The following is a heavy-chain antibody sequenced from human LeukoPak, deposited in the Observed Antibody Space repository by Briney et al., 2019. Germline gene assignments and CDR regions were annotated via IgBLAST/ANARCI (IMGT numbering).Heavy chain of an antibody. J-gene: IGHJ6*02. CDR1: GGSISSGGYY. Sequence: SETLSLTCTVSGGSISSGGYYWSWIRQHPGKGLEWSGYIYYSGSTYYNPSLKSRVTISVDTSKNQFSLKLSSVTAADTAVYYCARDRVATRGSYYGMDVWGQGTTVTVSS. D-gene: IGHD3-10*01. CDR3: ARDRVATRGSYYGMDV. V-gene: IGHV4-31*03. CDR2: IYYSGST.